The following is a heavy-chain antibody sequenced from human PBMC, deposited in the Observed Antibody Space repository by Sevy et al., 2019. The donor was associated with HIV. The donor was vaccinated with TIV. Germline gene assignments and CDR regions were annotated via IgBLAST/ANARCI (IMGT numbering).Heavy chain of an antibody. D-gene: IGHD1-26*01. V-gene: IGHV6-1*01. CDR1: GDSVSSNSAA. CDR2: TYYRSKWYN. CDR3: ATGIPEWELGGHWFDP. J-gene: IGHJ5*02. Sequence: KQSQTLSLTCAISGDSVSSNSAAWNWIRQSPSRGLEWLGRTYYRSKWYNDYAVSVKSRISINPDTSKNQFSLQLNSVTPEDMAVYFCATGIPEWELGGHWFDPWGQGTLVTVSS.